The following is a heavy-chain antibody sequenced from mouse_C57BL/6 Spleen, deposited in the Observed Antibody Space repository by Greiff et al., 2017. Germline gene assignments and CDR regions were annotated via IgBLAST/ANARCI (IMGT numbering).Heavy chain of an antibody. CDR1: GYTFTSYW. CDR2: INPSSGYT. D-gene: IGHD1-1*01. J-gene: IGHJ1*03. V-gene: IGHV1-7*01. Sequence: VQLQQSGAELAKPGASVKLSCKASGYTFTSYWMHWVKQRPGQGLEWIGYINPSSGYTKYNQKFKDKATLTADKSSSTAYMRLSSLTYEDSAVYYCARSVITTVVARYFDVWGTGTTVTVSS. CDR3: ARSVITTVVARYFDV.